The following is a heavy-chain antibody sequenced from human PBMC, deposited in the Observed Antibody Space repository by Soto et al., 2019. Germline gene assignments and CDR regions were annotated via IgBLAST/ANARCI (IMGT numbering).Heavy chain of an antibody. J-gene: IGHJ3*02. D-gene: IGHD3-10*01. V-gene: IGHV4-59*01. Sequence: ETLSLTCTVSGGSISSYYWSWIRQPPGKGLGWIGYIYYSGYSNYNPSLKSRVTISLDTSKNQFSLKLTSVTAADTAVYYCARDVGRGAFDIWAQGTMVTVSS. CDR3: ARDVGRGAFDI. CDR2: IYYSGYS. CDR1: GGSISSYY.